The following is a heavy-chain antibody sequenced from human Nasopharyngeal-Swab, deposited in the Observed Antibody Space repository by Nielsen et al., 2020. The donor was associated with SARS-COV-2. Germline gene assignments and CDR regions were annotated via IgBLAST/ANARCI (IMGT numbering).Heavy chain of an antibody. D-gene: IGHD2/OR15-2a*01. CDR2: ISGSGDISGSGGNT. V-gene: IGHV3-23*01. J-gene: IGHJ4*02. CDR1: GYSFRTYG. CDR3: AKDLRGPYFF. Sequence: GESLKISCVASGYSFRTYGMSWVRQAPGKGLEWVAAISGSGDISGSGGNTYYADSVKGRFTISRDNCKNTLSLQMNSLRAEDTAVYYCAKDLRGPYFFWGQGTLVTVSS.